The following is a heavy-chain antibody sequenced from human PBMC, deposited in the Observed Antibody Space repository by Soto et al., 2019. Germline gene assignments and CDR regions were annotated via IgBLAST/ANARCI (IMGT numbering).Heavy chain of an antibody. CDR1: GGTFSSYT. Sequence: QVQLVQSGAEVKKPGSSVKVSCKASGGTFSSYTISWVRQAPGQGLEWMGRIIPILGIANYAQKFQGRVTITADKXXSXAXXELSSLRSEDTAVYYCARGEPVDTAMERYYYGMDVWGQGTTVTVSS. CDR3: ARGEPVDTAMERYYYGMDV. J-gene: IGHJ6*02. CDR2: IIPILGIA. D-gene: IGHD5-18*01. V-gene: IGHV1-69*02.